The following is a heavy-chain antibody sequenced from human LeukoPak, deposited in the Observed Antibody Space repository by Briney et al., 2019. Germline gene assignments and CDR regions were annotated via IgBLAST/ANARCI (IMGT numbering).Heavy chain of an antibody. Sequence: ASVKVSCKASGYTFTSYGISCVRQTPGQGVEWMGWISAYNDNTNYAQKLKGRVTMTTVTSTRTAYMELRSLRSDDTAVYDCARDLRAFRDGYKNSNYYLDYWGQGTLVTVSS. D-gene: IGHD5-24*01. V-gene: IGHV1-18*01. J-gene: IGHJ4*02. CDR2: ISAYNDNT. CDR1: GYTFTSYG. CDR3: ARDLRAFRDGYKNSNYYLDY.